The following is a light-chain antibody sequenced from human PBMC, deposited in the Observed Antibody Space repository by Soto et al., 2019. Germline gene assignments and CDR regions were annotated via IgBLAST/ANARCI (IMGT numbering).Light chain of an antibody. CDR3: AAWDDSLSVV. V-gene: IGLV1-47*01. CDR2: RNN. J-gene: IGLJ2*01. Sequence: QSVLTQPPSASGTPGQRVTISCSGSSSNIGSNYVYWYQHLPGTAPKLLIYRNNQRPSGVPDRFSGSKSGTSASLAISGLRSEDEADYYCAAWDDSLSVVFGGGTKVTVL. CDR1: SSNIGSNY.